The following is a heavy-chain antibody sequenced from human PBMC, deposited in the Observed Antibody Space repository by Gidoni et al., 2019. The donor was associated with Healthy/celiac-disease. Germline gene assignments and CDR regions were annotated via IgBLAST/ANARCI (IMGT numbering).Heavy chain of an antibody. CDR1: GFTFSSYG. Sequence: QVQLVESGGGVVQPGRSLRLSCAASGFTFSSYGMHWVRQAPGKGLEWVAVISYDGSNKYYADSVKGRFTISRDNSKNTLYLQMNSLRAEDTAVYYCAKDLDIVVVPAAPFDPWGQGTLVTVSS. D-gene: IGHD2-2*03. V-gene: IGHV3-30*18. CDR3: AKDLDIVVVPAAPFDP. CDR2: ISYDGSNK. J-gene: IGHJ5*02.